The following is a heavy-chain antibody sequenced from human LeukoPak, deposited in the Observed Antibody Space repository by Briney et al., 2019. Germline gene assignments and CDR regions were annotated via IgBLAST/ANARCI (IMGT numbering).Heavy chain of an antibody. Sequence: GGALVLSCTASGFNFRSAWMSWARQAPGKGLEGVGRVRSKSDAETMDYAAHVEGRFTISRDDSKNMVYLDMNSLKTEDTAVYYCGGRRVWGNGTVVTVSS. CDR3: GGRRV. CDR1: GFNFRSAW. CDR2: VRSKSDAETM. D-gene: IGHD3-16*01. J-gene: IGHJ6*04. V-gene: IGHV3-15*01.